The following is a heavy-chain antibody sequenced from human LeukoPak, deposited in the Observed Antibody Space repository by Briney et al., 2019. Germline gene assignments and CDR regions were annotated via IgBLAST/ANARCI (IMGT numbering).Heavy chain of an antibody. CDR2: IYYSGST. CDR3: ARRYCSGGSCYRTGNWFDP. CDR1: GGSISSSSYY. D-gene: IGHD2-15*01. Sequence: SETLSLTCTVSGGSISSSSYYWGWIRQPPGKGLEWIGSIYYSGSTYYNPSLKSRVTISVDTYKNQFSLKLSSVTAADTAVYYCARRYCSGGSCYRTGNWFDPWGQGTLVTVSS. J-gene: IGHJ5*02. V-gene: IGHV4-39*01.